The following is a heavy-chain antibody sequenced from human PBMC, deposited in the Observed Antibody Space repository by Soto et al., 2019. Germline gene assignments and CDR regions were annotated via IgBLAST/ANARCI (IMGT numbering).Heavy chain of an antibody. CDR3: ARDRLPAAISFIKGSWFDP. D-gene: IGHD2-2*02. CDR2: IIPIFGTA. V-gene: IGHV1-69*01. CDR1: GGTFSSYA. J-gene: IGHJ5*02. Sequence: QVQLVQSGAEVKKPGSSVKVSCKASGGTFSSYAISWVRQAPGQGLEWMGGIIPIFGTANYAQKFQGRVTITADESTSTAHMELSSLRSEDTAVYYCARDRLPAAISFIKGSWFDPWGQGTLVTVSS.